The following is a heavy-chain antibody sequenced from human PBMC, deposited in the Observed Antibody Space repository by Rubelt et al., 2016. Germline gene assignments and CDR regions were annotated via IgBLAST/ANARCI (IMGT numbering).Heavy chain of an antibody. V-gene: IGHV3-72*01. J-gene: IGHJ3*02. CDR1: GFTLSDHY. D-gene: IGHD2-21*01. CDR3: VGGFHSFEI. CDR2: GRPKARGYTT. Sequence: EVQLVECGGGLVQPGRSLRLSCAASGFTLSDHYMDWVRQAPGKGLEWVARGRPKARGYTTEYASSVKGRFIISREDSTSSVYLQMTSLKPEATALYYCVGGFHSFEIWGQGTMVTVSS.